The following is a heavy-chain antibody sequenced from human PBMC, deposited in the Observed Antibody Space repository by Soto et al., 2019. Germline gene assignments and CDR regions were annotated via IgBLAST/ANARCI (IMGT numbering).Heavy chain of an antibody. CDR2: IWHDGKNK. V-gene: IGHV3-33*01. CDR3: ASAPGQDHPLHY. J-gene: IGHJ4*02. Sequence: QVQVVESGGGVVQPGTSLRLSCAASGFTFSNFGMHWVRQAPGKGLEWVAVIWHDGKNKYYADSAKGRLTISRDNSKNTLYLQMTSLTPAATAVSSFASAPGQDHPLHYWAQGPLVTVSS. CDR1: GFTFSNFG.